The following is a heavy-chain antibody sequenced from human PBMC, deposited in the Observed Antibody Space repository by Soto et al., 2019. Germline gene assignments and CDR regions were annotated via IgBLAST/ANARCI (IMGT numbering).Heavy chain of an antibody. V-gene: IGHV3-23*01. CDR1: GFTFSSYA. Sequence: GGSLRLSCAASGFTFSSYAMSWVRQAPGKGLEWVSAISSSGGSTYYADSVKGRFTISRDNSKNTLYLQMNSLRAEDTAVYYCAKGRSYYYYYGVDVWGQGTTVTVSS. CDR3: AKGRSYYYYYGVDV. J-gene: IGHJ6*02. CDR2: ISSSGGST.